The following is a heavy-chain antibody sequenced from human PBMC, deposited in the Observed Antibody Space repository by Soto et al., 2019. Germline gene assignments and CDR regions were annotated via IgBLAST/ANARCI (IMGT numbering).Heavy chain of an antibody. CDR3: ARDSSRGLYY. CDR1: GYTFTGHY. CDR2: INPNSGGT. V-gene: IGHV1-2*04. J-gene: IGHJ4*02. D-gene: IGHD6-13*01. Sequence: GASVKVSCKASGYTFTGHYMHWVRQAPGQGLELMGWINPNSGGTNYEQKFQGWVTMTRDTSISTAYMDLSRLRSDDTALYYCARDSSRGLYYWGQGTLVTVSS.